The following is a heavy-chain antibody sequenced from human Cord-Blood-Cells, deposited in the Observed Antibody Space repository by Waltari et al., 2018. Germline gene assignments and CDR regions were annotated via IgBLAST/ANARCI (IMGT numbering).Heavy chain of an antibody. CDR2: IHPNSGGK. J-gene: IGHJ4*02. CDR1: GYTFTGYY. CDR3: ARRTGTTPLGFDY. V-gene: IGHV1-2*02. Sequence: QVQLVQSGAEVKKPGASVKVSCKASGYTFTGYYMHWVRQAPGQGLEWMGWIHPNSGGKNYAKKFQGRVTMTRDTSISTAYMELSRLRSDDTAVYYCARRTGTTPLGFDYWGQGTLVTVSS. D-gene: IGHD1-1*01.